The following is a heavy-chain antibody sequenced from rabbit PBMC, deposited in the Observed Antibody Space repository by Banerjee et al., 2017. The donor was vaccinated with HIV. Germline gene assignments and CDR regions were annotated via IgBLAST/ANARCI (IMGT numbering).Heavy chain of an antibody. D-gene: IGHD2-1*01. Sequence: QSLEESGGDLVKPGASLTVACTASGLDFSTNYYIYWVRQAPGKGLELIACIDTSSGNTWYASWVNGRFTISRSTSLNTVTLQMTSLTAADTATYFCARQYDLWGQGTLVTVS. V-gene: IGHV1S43*01. J-gene: IGHJ3*01. CDR1: GLDFSTNYY. CDR2: IDTSSGNT. CDR3: ARQYDL.